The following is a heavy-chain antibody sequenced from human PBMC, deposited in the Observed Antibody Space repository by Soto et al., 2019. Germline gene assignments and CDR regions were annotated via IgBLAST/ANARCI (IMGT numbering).Heavy chain of an antibody. CDR3: ARRVGYGDIDY. V-gene: IGHV4-39*01. CDR2: IYYSGST. D-gene: IGHD4-17*01. CDR1: GGSISSSSYY. J-gene: IGHJ4*02. Sequence: SETLSLTCTVSGGSISSSSYYWGWIRQPPGKGLEWIGSIYYSGSTYYNPSLKSRVTISVDTSKNQFSLKLSSVTAADTAVYYCARRVGYGDIDYWGQGTLVTVSS.